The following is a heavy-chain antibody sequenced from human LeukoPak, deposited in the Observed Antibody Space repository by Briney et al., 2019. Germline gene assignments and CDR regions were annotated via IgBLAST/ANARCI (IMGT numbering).Heavy chain of an antibody. CDR3: ARRAVAYYYYYYMDV. D-gene: IGHD6-19*01. V-gene: IGHV1-8*03. Sequence: ASVKVSCKASGYTFTSYYMHWVRQATGQGLEWMGWMNPNSGNTGYAQKFQGRVTITRNTSISTAYMDLSSLGSEDTAVYYCARRAVAYYYYYYMDVWGKGTTVTVSS. CDR2: MNPNSGNT. J-gene: IGHJ6*03. CDR1: GYTFTSYY.